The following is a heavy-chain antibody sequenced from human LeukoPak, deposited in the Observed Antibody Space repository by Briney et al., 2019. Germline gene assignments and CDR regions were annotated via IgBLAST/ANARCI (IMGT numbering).Heavy chain of an antibody. D-gene: IGHD6-13*01. CDR1: VFTFTDHY. CDR2: ITNTPNNYAS. CDR3: ARDTATALDY. Sequence: PGGSLRLSCAASVFTFTDHYMDWVRPAPGKGLEWIGRITNTPNNYASQYAASVRGRFTISRDDSKSSLFLQMNSLKTEDTAIYFCARDTATALDYWGQRTLVTVSS. J-gene: IGHJ4*02. V-gene: IGHV3-72*01.